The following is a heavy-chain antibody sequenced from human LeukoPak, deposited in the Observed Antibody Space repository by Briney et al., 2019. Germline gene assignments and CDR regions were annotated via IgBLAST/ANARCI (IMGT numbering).Heavy chain of an antibody. CDR1: GFTFSSYG. J-gene: IGHJ4*02. D-gene: IGHD4-17*01. CDR3: ARDSDYGDGFDY. Sequence: LSGGSLRLSCAASGFTFSSYGIHWVRQAPGKGLEWVAVIWHDGTNKYYADPVKGRFLLSRDNSLNTLYPQMNSLRAGDTAVYYCARDSDYGDGFDYWGLGTLVTVSS. CDR2: IWHDGTNK. V-gene: IGHV3-33*01.